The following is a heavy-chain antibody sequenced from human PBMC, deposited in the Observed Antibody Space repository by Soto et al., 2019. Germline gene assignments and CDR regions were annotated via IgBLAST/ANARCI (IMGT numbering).Heavy chain of an antibody. Sequence: GGSLRLSCAASGFTFSSYAMHWVRQAPGKGLEWVAVISYDGSNKYYADSVKGRFTISRDNSKNTLYLQMNSLRAEDTAVYYCARGGLWVPAAAWYFDYWGQGTLVTVSS. J-gene: IGHJ4*02. D-gene: IGHD2-2*01. CDR3: ARGGLWVPAAAWYFDY. CDR1: GFTFSSYA. V-gene: IGHV3-30-3*01. CDR2: ISYDGSNK.